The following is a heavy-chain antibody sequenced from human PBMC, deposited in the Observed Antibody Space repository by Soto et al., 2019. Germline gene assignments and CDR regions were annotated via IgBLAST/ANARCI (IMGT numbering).Heavy chain of an antibody. Sequence: QVQLVESGGGVVQPGRSLRLSCAASGFTFSSYGMHWVRQAPGKGLEWVAVISYDGSNKYYADSVKGRFTISRDNSKNTVYLQMNSLIADDTAVYYCAKDIVLNQWLVNPYYYYYYGMGVWGQGTTVTVSS. CDR3: AKDIVLNQWLVNPYYYYYYGMGV. D-gene: IGHD6-19*01. CDR2: ISYDGSNK. V-gene: IGHV3-30*18. J-gene: IGHJ6*02. CDR1: GFTFSSYG.